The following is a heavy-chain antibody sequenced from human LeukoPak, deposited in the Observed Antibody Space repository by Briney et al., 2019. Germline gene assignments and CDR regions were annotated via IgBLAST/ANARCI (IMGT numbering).Heavy chain of an antibody. J-gene: IGHJ6*02. CDR2: GFYSGST. CDR1: GGSISSSGYY. CDR3: ARDRHGRYCSGGSCYFVDYYYYGMDV. D-gene: IGHD2-15*01. Sequence: SETLSLTCTVSGGSISSSGYYWGWIRQPPGKGLEWIGSGFYSGSTYYNPSLKSRVTISVDKSKNQFSLKLSSVTAADTAVYYCARDRHGRYCSGGSCYFVDYYYYGMDVWGQGTTVTVSS. V-gene: IGHV4-39*07.